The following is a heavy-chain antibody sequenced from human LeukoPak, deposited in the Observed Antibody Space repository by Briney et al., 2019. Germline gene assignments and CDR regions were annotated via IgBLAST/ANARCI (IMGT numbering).Heavy chain of an antibody. D-gene: IGHD6-25*01. V-gene: IGHV3-53*05. CDR3: VRGAAAVASAPDN. CDR2: IYSGAST. Sequence: RGSLSPSCAVSGFTVCSMYMSWVRQAPGKGLEWVSVIYSGASTSYADSVKVRFTRSTDNSTNTLYLQRNSLRAEDSAVYDCVRGAAAVASAPDNWGQGSMVTVSS. CDR1: GFTVCSMY. J-gene: IGHJ3*02.